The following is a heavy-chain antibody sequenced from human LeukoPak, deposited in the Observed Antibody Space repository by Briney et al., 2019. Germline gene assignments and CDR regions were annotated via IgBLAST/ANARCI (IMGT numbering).Heavy chain of an antibody. J-gene: IGHJ4*02. CDR3: ARDPIGSSSWYD. Sequence: GGSLRLSCAASGFTFSDFYMSWIRQAPGKGLEWVSYISSVTDTKYYAVSVKGRFTISRDNAKNSVSLQMNSLRVEDTAVYYCARDPIGSSSWYDWGQGTLVTVSS. CDR1: GFTFSDFY. D-gene: IGHD6-13*01. CDR2: ISSVTDTK. V-gene: IGHV3-11*01.